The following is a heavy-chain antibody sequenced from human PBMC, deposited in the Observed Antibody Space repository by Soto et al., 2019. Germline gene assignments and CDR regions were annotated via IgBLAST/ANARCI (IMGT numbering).Heavy chain of an antibody. CDR2: IKSKTDGGTT. D-gene: IGHD3-9*01. J-gene: IGHJ4*02. CDR1: GFTFSNAW. Sequence: GGSLRLSCAASGFTFSNAWMSWVRQAPGKGLEWVGRIKSKTDGGTTDYAAPVKGRFTISRDDSKNTLYLQMNSLKTEDTAVYYCTTDSRDILTGYNYWGQGTLVTVSS. V-gene: IGHV3-15*01. CDR3: TTDSRDILTGYNY.